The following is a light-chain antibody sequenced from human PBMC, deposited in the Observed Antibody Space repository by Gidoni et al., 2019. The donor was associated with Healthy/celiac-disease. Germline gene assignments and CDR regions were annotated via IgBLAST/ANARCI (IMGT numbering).Light chain of an antibody. V-gene: IGKV3-11*01. Sequence: IVLTHSPATLSLSPGERATLSCRASQSVSSYLAWYQQKPGHAPRLLIYDASNRATGIPARFSGSGSGTDFTLTISSLEPEDFAVYYCQQRSNWPPLTFGGGTKVEIK. J-gene: IGKJ4*01. CDR1: QSVSSY. CDR2: DAS. CDR3: QQRSNWPPLT.